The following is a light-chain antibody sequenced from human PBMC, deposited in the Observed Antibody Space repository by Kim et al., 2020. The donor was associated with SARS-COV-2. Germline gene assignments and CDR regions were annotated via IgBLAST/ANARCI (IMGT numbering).Light chain of an antibody. J-gene: IGLJ2*01. CDR3: SSYTSSSILV. CDR1: GSGVGADTY. V-gene: IGLV2-14*03. Sequence: ITICTPGSGSGVGADTYDPWHQQHRANDPIHLNYDVSNRPSGVFTHFSGATSGNTASLLTFGIQAEDEVAYYCSSYTSSSILVFGGGTQLTVL. CDR2: DVS.